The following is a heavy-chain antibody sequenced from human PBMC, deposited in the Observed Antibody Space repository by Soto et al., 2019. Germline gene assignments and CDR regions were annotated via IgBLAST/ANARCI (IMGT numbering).Heavy chain of an antibody. CDR3: AKVMGSLVPAAMDAFDI. D-gene: IGHD2-2*01. V-gene: IGHV3-9*01. Sequence: EVQLVESGGGLVQPGRSLRLSCAASGFTFDDYAMHWVRQAPGKGLEWVSGISWNSGSIGYADSVKGRFTISRDNAKNSLYLQMNSLRAEDTALYYCAKVMGSLVPAAMDAFDIWGQGTMVTVSS. J-gene: IGHJ3*02. CDR2: ISWNSGSI. CDR1: GFTFDDYA.